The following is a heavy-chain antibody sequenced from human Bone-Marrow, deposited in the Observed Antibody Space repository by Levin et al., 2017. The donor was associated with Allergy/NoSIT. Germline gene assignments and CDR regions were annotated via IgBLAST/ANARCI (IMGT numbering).Heavy chain of an antibody. CDR1: GGSISAHS. D-gene: IGHD3-10*01. Sequence: SETLSLTCTVSGGSISAHSWIWIRQPPGKGLEYIGHIYYRGRTDYNPALKGRATMSLDASKSQFFLRMNSVTAADTAVYYCARDNHSSGSGDAFAVWGPGTVVTVSS. CDR2: IYYRGRT. J-gene: IGHJ3*01. CDR3: ARDNHSSGSGDAFAV. V-gene: IGHV4-59*11.